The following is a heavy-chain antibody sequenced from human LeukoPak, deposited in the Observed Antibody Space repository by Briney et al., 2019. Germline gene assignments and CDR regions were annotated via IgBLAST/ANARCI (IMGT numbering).Heavy chain of an antibody. CDR1: GFSLTTFA. V-gene: IGHV3-23*01. Sequence: RGSRRLSWAASGFSLTTFATIWVRHPPGRGLGWVSSIFPIVGEIHYADSVRCRFTISRDNSKSTLSLQMNSLRAGDTAIYYCATYRQVLLPFESWGQGTLVTVSS. J-gene: IGHJ4*02. CDR3: ATYRQVLLPFES. CDR2: IFPIVGEI. D-gene: IGHD2-8*02.